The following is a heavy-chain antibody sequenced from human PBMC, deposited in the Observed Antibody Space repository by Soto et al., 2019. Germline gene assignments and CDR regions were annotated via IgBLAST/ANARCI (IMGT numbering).Heavy chain of an antibody. V-gene: IGHV1-8*01. CDR1: GYTVTDDK. CDR2: MNPGTGDT. Sequence: SVEVPCRADGYTVTDDKVGCVGEGIGEGLGWMGWMNPGTGDTGFAQKFQGRVTMTRDISKATAYMELSSLRSDDTAIYCCARMSSFGSLNRFDPCGQGPLVTVSS. J-gene: IGHJ5*02. D-gene: IGHD3-10*01. CDR3: ARMSSFGSLNRFDP.